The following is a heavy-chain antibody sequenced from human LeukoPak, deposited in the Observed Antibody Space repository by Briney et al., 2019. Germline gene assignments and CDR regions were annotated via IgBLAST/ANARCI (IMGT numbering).Heavy chain of an antibody. V-gene: IGHV3-30*04. J-gene: IGHJ3*02. CDR2: ISYDGSNK. CDR3: AKESWYGFAFDI. CDR1: GFTFSSYS. D-gene: IGHD6-13*01. Sequence: PGRSLRLSCAVSGFTFSSYSMNWVRQAPGKGLEWVAIISYDGSNKYYADSVKGRFTISRDNSKNTLYLQMNSLRPEDTAVYYCAKESWYGFAFDIWGQGTMVTVSS.